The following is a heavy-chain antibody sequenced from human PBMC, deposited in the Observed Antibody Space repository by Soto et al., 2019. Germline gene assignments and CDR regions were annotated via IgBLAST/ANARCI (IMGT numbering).Heavy chain of an antibody. CDR1: GFRFSDYG. J-gene: IGHJ4*02. CDR3: ARDPSMAGYYYDY. D-gene: IGHD6-19*01. Sequence: QVQLVESGGGEVQPGRSLRLSCAASGFRFSDYGFHWVRQAPGKGLEWVAVMWYDGSNKYYAESVKVRFTVSRDNSRNTLYLQMDSLRAEDTAVYYCARDPSMAGYYYDYWGQGPLVTVAS. V-gene: IGHV3-33*01. CDR2: MWYDGSNK.